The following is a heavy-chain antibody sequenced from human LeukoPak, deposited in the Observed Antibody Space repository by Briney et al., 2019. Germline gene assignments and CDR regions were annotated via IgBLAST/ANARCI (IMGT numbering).Heavy chain of an antibody. Sequence: SVKVSCKASGGTFSSYAFSWVRQAPGQGLEWMGGIIPFFSTSNYAQKFQGRVTITADESTSTAYMELRSLTSEDTAVYYCARSDVLQRYQLLHYYYYMDVWGKGTTVTISS. V-gene: IGHV1-69*13. J-gene: IGHJ6*03. D-gene: IGHD2-2*01. CDR1: GGTFSSYA. CDR3: ARSDVLQRYQLLHYYYYMDV. CDR2: IIPFFSTS.